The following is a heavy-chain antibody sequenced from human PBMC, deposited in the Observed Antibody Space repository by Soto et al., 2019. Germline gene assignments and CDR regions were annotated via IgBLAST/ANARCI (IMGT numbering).Heavy chain of an antibody. Sequence: QVQLVQSGAEVKKPGASVKVSCKASGYTFTSYYMHWVRQAPGQGLEWMGIINPSGGSTTYAQKFQGRVTMTRDTSKSTVYLELSSLSPEDTAGYYCARFDTGFDPWGQGTLVTVSS. CDR1: GYTFTSYY. CDR3: ARFDTGFDP. J-gene: IGHJ5*02. CDR2: INPSGGST. V-gene: IGHV1-46*01.